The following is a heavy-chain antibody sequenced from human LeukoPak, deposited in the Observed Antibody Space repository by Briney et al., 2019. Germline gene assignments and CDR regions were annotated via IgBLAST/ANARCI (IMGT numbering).Heavy chain of an antibody. CDR1: GFTFSSYS. CDR3: ASSDSSGYYYDY. CDR2: ISSSSSYI. V-gene: IGHV3-21*01. J-gene: IGHJ4*02. D-gene: IGHD3-22*01. Sequence: GGSLRLSCAASGFTFSSYSMNWARQAPGKGLEWDSSISSSSSYIYYADSVKGRSTISRDNAKNSLYLQMNSLRAEDTAVYYCASSDSSGYYYDYWGQGTLVTVSS.